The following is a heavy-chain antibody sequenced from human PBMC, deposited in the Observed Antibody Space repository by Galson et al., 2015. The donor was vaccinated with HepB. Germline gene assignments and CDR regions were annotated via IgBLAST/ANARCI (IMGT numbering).Heavy chain of an antibody. V-gene: IGHV3-30*04. CDR3: ARAKGLFKQLVPFDY. CDR1: GFTFSSYA. J-gene: IGHJ4*02. CDR2: ISYDGSNK. D-gene: IGHD6-13*01. Sequence: SLRLSCAASGFTFSSYAMHWVRQAPGKGLEWVAVISYDGSNKYYADSVKGRFTISRDNSKNTLYLQMNSLRAEDTAVYYCARAKGLFKQLVPFDYWGQGTLVTVSS.